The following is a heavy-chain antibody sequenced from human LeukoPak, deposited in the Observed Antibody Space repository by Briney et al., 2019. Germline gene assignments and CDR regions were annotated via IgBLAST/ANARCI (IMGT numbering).Heavy chain of an antibody. CDR1: GGSFSGYY. D-gene: IGHD6-6*01. J-gene: IGHJ4*02. CDR3: ASVIAARFDY. Sequence: SETLSLTCAVYGGSFSGYYWSWIRQPPGKGLEWIGEINHSGSTNYNPPLKSRVTISVDTSKNQFSLKLSSVTAADTAVYYCASVIAARFDYWGQGTLVTVSS. CDR2: INHSGST. V-gene: IGHV4-34*01.